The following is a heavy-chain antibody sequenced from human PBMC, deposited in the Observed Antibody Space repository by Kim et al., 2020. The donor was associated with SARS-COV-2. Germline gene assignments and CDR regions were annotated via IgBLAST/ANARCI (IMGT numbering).Heavy chain of an antibody. Sequence: GGSLRLSCAASGFTFSDYYMTWIRQAPGKGLEWVSYISSSGSYVNYAGSVKGRFTISRDNAKNSLYLQMSSLGAEDTALYYCARVTFGDLSAYYFDLWGQGTVVTVSS. V-gene: IGHV3-11*01. D-gene: IGHD3-10*01. CDR2: ISSSGSYV. CDR3: ARVTFGDLSAYYFDL. CDR1: GFTFSDYY. J-gene: IGHJ4*02.